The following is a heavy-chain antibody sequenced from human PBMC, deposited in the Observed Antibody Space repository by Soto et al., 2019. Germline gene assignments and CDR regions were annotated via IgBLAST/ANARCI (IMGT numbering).Heavy chain of an antibody. Sequence: ASVKVSCKASGYSFTNNDVSWVRQATGQGLEWMGWVNPGSGDTGYAQKFQGRVTMTRDISIATAYMELSSLRSDDTAIYYCARMETFGSLNWFDPWGQGTLVTVSS. CDR1: GYSFTNND. CDR2: VNPGSGDT. J-gene: IGHJ5*02. D-gene: IGHD3-16*01. V-gene: IGHV1-8*01. CDR3: ARMETFGSLNWFDP.